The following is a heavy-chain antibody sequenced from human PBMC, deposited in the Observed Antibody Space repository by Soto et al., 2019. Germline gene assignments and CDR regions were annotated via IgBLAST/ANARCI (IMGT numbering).Heavy chain of an antibody. D-gene: IGHD2-2*01. Sequence: ASVKVSCKASGYNFIDHYINWVRQAPGQGLEWMGWIDPHNGVTSLSQKFKYRVIMTSDSSITTVYMELSNLRSDDTAVYYCARGGQECSSTGCSYNYDGMDVWGQGTTVTVSS. V-gene: IGHV1-2*02. CDR1: GYNFIDHY. J-gene: IGHJ6*02. CDR2: IDPHNGVT. CDR3: ARGGQECSSTGCSYNYDGMDV.